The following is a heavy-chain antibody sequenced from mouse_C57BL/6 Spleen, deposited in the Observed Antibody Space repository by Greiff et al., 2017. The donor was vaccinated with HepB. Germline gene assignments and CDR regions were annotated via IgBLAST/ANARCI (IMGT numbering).Heavy chain of an antibody. CDR3: ARGDYYGSGDV. CDR1: GYTFTSYG. D-gene: IGHD1-1*01. Sequence: VQLQQSGAELARPGASVKLSCKASGYTFTSYGISWVKQRTGQGLEWIGEIYPRSGNTYYNEKFKGKATLTADISSSTAYMELRSLTSEDSAVYFCARGDYYGSGDVWGTGTTVTVSS. J-gene: IGHJ1*03. V-gene: IGHV1-81*01. CDR2: IYPRSGNT.